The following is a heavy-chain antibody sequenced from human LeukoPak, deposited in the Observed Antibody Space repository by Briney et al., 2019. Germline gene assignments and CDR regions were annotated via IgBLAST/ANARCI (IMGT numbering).Heavy chain of an antibody. CDR1: GFTFSSYW. J-gene: IGHJ4*02. Sequence: GGSLRLSCAASGFTFSSYWMSWVRQAPGKGLEWVANMKQDGSAKNYVDSVNGRFTISRDNAKNSLYLQMNSLSTEDTAVYYCARGGSCPDYWGQGTLVTVSS. CDR2: MKQDGSAK. V-gene: IGHV3-7*04. CDR3: ARGGSCPDY. D-gene: IGHD1-26*01.